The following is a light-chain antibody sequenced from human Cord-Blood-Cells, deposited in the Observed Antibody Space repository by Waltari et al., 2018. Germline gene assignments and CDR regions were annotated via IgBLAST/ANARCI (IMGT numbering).Light chain of an antibody. Sequence: SYELTQPPSVSVSPGQTARITCSGDALAKQYTYWYQQKPGQAPVLGIYKDSERPSGIPERCSGSSSRTTVTLTISGVQAEDEADYYCQSADSSGTYVFGTGTKVTVL. J-gene: IGLJ1*01. CDR3: QSADSSGTYV. CDR2: KDS. CDR1: ALAKQY. V-gene: IGLV3-25*02.